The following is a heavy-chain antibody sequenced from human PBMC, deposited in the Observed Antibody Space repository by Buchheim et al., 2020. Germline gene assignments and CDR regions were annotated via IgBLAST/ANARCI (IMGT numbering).Heavy chain of an antibody. Sequence: QLQLQESGPGLVKPSETLSLTCSVSGGSISSSSYYWGWIRQPPGKGLEWIGSIYYSGSTYYNPSLQSRVTISVDTSKNLFSLKLSSVTAADTAVYYCARDHSSSWYAGGFDPWGQGTL. CDR1: GGSISSSSYY. D-gene: IGHD6-13*01. J-gene: IGHJ5*02. CDR3: ARDHSSSWYAGGFDP. CDR2: IYYSGST. V-gene: IGHV4-39*02.